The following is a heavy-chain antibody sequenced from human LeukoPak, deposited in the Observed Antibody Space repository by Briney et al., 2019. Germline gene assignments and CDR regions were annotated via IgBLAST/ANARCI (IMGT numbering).Heavy chain of an antibody. CDR2: INPSGGST. V-gene: IGHV1-46*01. CDR3: ARDSIVMVAANYYFDY. Sequence: GASVKVSCKASGYTFTSYYMHWVRQAPGQGLEWMGIINPSGGSTSYAQKFQGRVTMTRDMSTSTVYMELSSLRSEDTAVYYCARDSIVMVAANYYFDYWGQGTLVTVSS. J-gene: IGHJ4*02. D-gene: IGHD2-15*01. CDR1: GYTFTSYY.